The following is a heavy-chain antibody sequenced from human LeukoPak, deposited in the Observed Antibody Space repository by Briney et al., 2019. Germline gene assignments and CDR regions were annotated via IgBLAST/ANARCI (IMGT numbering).Heavy chain of an antibody. D-gene: IGHD6-19*01. Sequence: PGGSLRLPCAASGFTFSSYAMSWVRQAPGKGLEWVSGISGSGSGTYYADSVKGRFTISRDNSKNTLYLQVNSLRAEDTAVYYCAKDILPGIAVAGSDYWGQGTLVTVSS. CDR1: GFTFSSYA. J-gene: IGHJ4*02. V-gene: IGHV3-23*01. CDR3: AKDILPGIAVAGSDY. CDR2: ISGSGSGT.